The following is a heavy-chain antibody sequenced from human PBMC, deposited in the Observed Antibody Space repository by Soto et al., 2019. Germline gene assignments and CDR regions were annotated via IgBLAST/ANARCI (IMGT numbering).Heavy chain of an antibody. CDR1: GFTFSSYA. CDR2: ISGSGGST. Sequence: GSLRLSCAASGFTFSSYAMSWVRQAPGKGLEWVSAISGSGGSTYYADSVKGRFTISRDNSKNTLYLQMNSLRAEDTAVYYCAKAPYYDFWCGYYSGGLGMDVWGQGTTVTVSS. CDR3: AKAPYYDFWCGYYSGGLGMDV. D-gene: IGHD3-3*01. J-gene: IGHJ6*02. V-gene: IGHV3-23*01.